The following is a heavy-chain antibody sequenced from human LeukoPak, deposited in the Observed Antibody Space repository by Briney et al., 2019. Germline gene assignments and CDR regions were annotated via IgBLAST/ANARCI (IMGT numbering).Heavy chain of an antibody. CDR3: AKDISAGLTGTPFDC. Sequence: GGSLRLSCAASGFNFDDYAMHWVRQAPGKGLEWVSGITWTGGGIEYADAVKGRFTISRDNAKNSLYLEMNSLRDEDMALYYCAKDISAGLTGTPFDCWGQGTLVTVSS. CDR2: ITWTGGGI. CDR1: GFNFDDYA. J-gene: IGHJ4*02. V-gene: IGHV3-9*03. D-gene: IGHD3-9*01.